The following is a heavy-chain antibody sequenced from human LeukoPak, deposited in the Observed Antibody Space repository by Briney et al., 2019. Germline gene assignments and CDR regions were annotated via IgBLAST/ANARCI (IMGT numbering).Heavy chain of an antibody. D-gene: IGHD2-15*01. CDR3: ARLYCSGGSCYRVRNNWFDP. CDR2: IYYSGST. J-gene: IGHJ5*02. V-gene: IGHV4-59*12. CDR1: GGSISRYY. Sequence: SETLSLTCTVSGGSISRYYWNWIRQPPGKGREWSGSIYYSGSTYYNPSLKSRGTKSVDTSKNQFSLKLSSVTAADTAVYYCARLYCSGGSCYRVRNNWFDPWGQGTLVTVSS.